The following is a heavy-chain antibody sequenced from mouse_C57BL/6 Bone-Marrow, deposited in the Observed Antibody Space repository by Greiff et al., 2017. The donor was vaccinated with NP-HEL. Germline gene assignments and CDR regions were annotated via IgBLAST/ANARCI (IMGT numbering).Heavy chain of an antibody. CDR2: ISYSGST. CDR1: GYSITSGYD. CDR3: ARGSKVYWYFDV. V-gene: IGHV3-1*01. J-gene: IGHJ1*03. D-gene: IGHD2-10*02. Sequence: ESGPGMVKPSQSLSLTCTVTGYSITSGYDWHWIRHFPGNKLEWMGYISYSGSTNYNPSLKSRISITHDTSKNHFFLKLNSVTTEDTATYYCARGSKVYWYFDVWGTGTTVTVSS.